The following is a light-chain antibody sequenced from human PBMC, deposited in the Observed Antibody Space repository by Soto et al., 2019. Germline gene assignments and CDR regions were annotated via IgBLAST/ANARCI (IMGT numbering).Light chain of an antibody. CDR2: EVS. CDR1: SSDGGGYNY. CDR3: SSYTSSSPLYV. V-gene: IGLV2-14*01. J-gene: IGLJ1*01. Sequence: QSVLTQPASVSGSPGQSITISCTGTSSDGGGYNYVSWYQQHPGKAPKLMIYEVSNRPSGVSNRFSGSKSGNTASLTISGLPAEDAADYYCSSYTSSSPLYVFGTGTKLTVL.